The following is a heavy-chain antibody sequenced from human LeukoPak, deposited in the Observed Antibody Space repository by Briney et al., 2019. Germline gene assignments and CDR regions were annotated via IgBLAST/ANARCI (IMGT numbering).Heavy chain of an antibody. Sequence: GASVKVSCKASGYTFTAYDINWVRQATGQGLEWMGWMSPNSGHTGYAQKFQGRVTFTTSTSISTAYMELNGLRPEDTAVYYCARTPPKGDIDSWGPGTLVTVSS. CDR2: MSPNSGHT. CDR3: ARTPPKGDIDS. J-gene: IGHJ4*02. V-gene: IGHV1-8*01. CDR1: GYTFTAYD. D-gene: IGHD2-21*02.